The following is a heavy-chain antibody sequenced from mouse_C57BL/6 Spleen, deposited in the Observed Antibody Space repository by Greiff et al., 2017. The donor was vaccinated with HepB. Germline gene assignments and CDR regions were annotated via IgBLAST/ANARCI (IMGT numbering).Heavy chain of an antibody. CDR2: IDPSDSYT. CDR3: ASGNYYGSSYRYFDV. J-gene: IGHJ1*03. CDR1: GYTFTSYW. D-gene: IGHD1-1*01. Sequence: QVQLQQSGAELVMPGASVKLSCKASGYTFTSYWMHWVKQRPGQGLEWIGEIDPSDSYTNYNQKFKGKSTLTVDKSSSTAYMQLSSLTSEDSAVYYCASGNYYGSSYRYFDVWGTGTTVTVSS. V-gene: IGHV1-69*01.